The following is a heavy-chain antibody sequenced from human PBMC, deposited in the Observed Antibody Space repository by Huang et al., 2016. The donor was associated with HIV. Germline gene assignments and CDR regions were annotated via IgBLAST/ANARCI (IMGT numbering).Heavy chain of an antibody. J-gene: IGHJ3*02. Sequence: QGQLVESGGGVVRPGRSLRLSCAASGFSFSNYAMHWVRQAPRKRLEWVTFRSNDGTTKYYANSVKGRFTISRDNFKNTVYLQMNRLRGDDTAVYYCTREYTVAGAFDIWGQGTMVTVSS. CDR2: RSNDGTTK. CDR1: GFSFSNYA. D-gene: IGHD5-12*01. CDR3: TREYTVAGAFDI. V-gene: IGHV3-30-3*01.